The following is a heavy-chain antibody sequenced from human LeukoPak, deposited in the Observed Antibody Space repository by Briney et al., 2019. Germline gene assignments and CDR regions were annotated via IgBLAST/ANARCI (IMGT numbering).Heavy chain of an antibody. CDR2: IYYSGST. V-gene: IGHV4-59*01. D-gene: IGHD2-2*02. J-gene: IGHJ3*02. CDR3: ARDLRDCSSTSCYMDHDAFDI. Sequence: SETLSLTCTVSGGSISSYYWSWIRQPPGKGLEWIGYIYYSGSTNYNPSLKSRVTISVDTSKNQVSLKLSSVTAADTAVYYCARDLRDCSSTSCYMDHDAFDIWGQGTMVTVSS. CDR1: GGSISSYY.